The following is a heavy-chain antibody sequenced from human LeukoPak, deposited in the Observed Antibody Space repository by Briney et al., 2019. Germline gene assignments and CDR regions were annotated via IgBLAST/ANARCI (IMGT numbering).Heavy chain of an antibody. CDR2: IKSKADGGTT. CDR1: GFTFNNAW. D-gene: IGHD2-15*01. J-gene: IGHJ4*02. CDR3: TADRGWPFDY. V-gene: IGHV3-15*01. Sequence: GGSLRLSCAASGFTFNNAWMSWVRQAPGKGLERVGRIKSKADGGTTAYAAPVKGRFTISRDDSKDTLYLQMNSLKTEDTAVYYCTADRGWPFDYWGQGTLVTVSS.